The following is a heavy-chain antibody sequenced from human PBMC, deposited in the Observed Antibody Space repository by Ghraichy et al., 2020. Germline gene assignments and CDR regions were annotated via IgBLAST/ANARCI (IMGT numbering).Heavy chain of an antibody. CDR1: GFTFSDFA. V-gene: IGHV3-48*02. J-gene: IGHJ6*02. D-gene: IGHD3-22*01. CDR3: ASDIAIYDSSGYFHGMDV. Sequence: GGSLRLSCTGSGFTFSDFAMNWVRQAPGKGLEWIAFVTSKSETIDYADSVRGRFTISRNNAKNSVYLEVNSLRDDDTALYYCASDIAIYDSSGYFHGMDVWGQGPAVTVSS. CDR2: VTSKSETI.